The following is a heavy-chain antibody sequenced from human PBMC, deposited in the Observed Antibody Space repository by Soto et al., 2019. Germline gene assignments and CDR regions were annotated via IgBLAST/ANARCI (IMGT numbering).Heavy chain of an antibody. D-gene: IGHD3-10*01. V-gene: IGHV1-46*03. CDR2: INPSGGST. CDR3: ARGSLNYGSGSYTFHPCFEY. J-gene: IGHJ4*02. Sequence: GASVKVSCKASGYTFTSYYMHWVRQAPGQGLEWMGIINPSGGSTSYAQKFQGRVTMTRDTSTSTVYMELSSLRSEDTAVYYCARGSLNYGSGSYTFHPCFEYWCQGTLVTVSS. CDR1: GYTFTSYY.